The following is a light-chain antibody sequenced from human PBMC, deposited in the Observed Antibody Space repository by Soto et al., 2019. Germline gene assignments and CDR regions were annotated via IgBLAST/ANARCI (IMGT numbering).Light chain of an antibody. Sequence: QSVLTQPPSVSGSPGQSVTISCTGTSSDVGSYNRVSWYQQPPGTAPKLMIYEVSNRPSGLPDRFSGSKSGNTAPLTISGLQAEDEADYYCSSYTSSSTGVFGGGTKLTVL. J-gene: IGLJ3*02. CDR2: EVS. V-gene: IGLV2-18*02. CDR1: SSDVGSYNR. CDR3: SSYTSSSTGV.